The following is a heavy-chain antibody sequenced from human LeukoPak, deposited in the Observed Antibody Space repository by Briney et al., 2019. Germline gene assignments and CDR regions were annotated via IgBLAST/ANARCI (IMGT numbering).Heavy chain of an antibody. CDR3: ARVGYVDEAFDN. V-gene: IGHV3-7*03. J-gene: IGHJ4*02. Sequence: HPGGSLRLSCAASGFTFDDYGMTWVRQAPGKGLEWVANIRQDGDKRSYGGPVMGRFAISRDNAENTLYLQLNRLRAEDTALYYCARVGYVDEAFDNWGQGVLVTVSS. CDR2: IRQDGDKR. CDR1: GFTFDDYG. D-gene: IGHD3-16*01.